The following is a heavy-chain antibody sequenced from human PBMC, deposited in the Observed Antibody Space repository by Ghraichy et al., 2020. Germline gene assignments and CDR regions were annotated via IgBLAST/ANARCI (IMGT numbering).Heavy chain of an antibody. J-gene: IGHJ4*01. CDR3: ARRRGVAVPTY. CDR2: IYYSGNT. V-gene: IGHV4-39*01. D-gene: IGHD2-2*01. Sequence: SQTLSLTCTVSGGSISISGYYWDWIRQPPGKGLEWIGSIYYSGNTYYNQSLKSRGTISVDTSKNQFSLALSSVTAADTAVYYCARRRGVAVPTYWGHGNLVTVSS. CDR1: GGSISISGYY.